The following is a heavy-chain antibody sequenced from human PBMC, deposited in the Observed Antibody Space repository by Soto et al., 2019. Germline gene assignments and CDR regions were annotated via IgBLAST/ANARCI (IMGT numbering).Heavy chain of an antibody. CDR2: ISHSGST. Sequence: SETLSLTCAVYDGFFSGYYWSWIRQSPGKGLEWIGEISHSGSTNYNPSLKSRVTISIDTSKNQFSLKLSSVTAADTAVYYCALLKSGQYYYGMDVWGQGTTVT. CDR1: DGFFSGYY. CDR3: ALLKSGQYYYGMDV. D-gene: IGHD1-26*01. J-gene: IGHJ6*02. V-gene: IGHV4-34*01.